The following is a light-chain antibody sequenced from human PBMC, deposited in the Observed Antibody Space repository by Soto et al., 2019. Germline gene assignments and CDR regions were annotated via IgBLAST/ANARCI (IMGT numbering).Light chain of an antibody. Sequence: QSVLTQPPSVSGAPGQRVTFSCTGSSSNIGAGYDVHWYQQLPGTAPKLLIYANNNRPSGVPDRFSGSKSGTSASLAITGLKAEDEADYYCQSYDSSLSGDVFGPGTKLTVL. CDR1: SSNIGAGYD. V-gene: IGLV1-40*01. J-gene: IGLJ1*01. CDR2: ANN. CDR3: QSYDSSLSGDV.